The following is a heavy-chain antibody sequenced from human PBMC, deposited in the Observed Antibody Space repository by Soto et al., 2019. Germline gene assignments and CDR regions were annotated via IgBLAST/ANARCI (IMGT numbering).Heavy chain of an antibody. D-gene: IGHD3-16*01. CDR3: ARHNGPLYVGYYYDMDV. J-gene: IGHJ6*02. Sequence: SETLSLTCTVSGGSISSSSYYWGWIRQPPGKGLECIGSIYYSGSTYYNPSLKSRVTISVDTSKNQFSLKLSSVTAADTAVYYCARHNGPLYVGYYYDMDVWGQGTTVT. CDR1: GGSISSSSYY. CDR2: IYYSGST. V-gene: IGHV4-39*01.